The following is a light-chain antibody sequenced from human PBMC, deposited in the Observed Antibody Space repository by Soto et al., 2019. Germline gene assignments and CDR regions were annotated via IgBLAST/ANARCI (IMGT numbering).Light chain of an antibody. CDR2: DAS. CDR3: QQRSNWPSIT. V-gene: IGKV3-11*01. CDR1: QSVSSY. J-gene: IGKJ5*01. Sequence: EIVLTQSPATLSLSPWERATLSCRASQSVSSYLAWHQQKPGQAPRLLIYDASNRATGIPARFGGSGSGTDFTLTISSLEPEDFAVYYCQQRSNWPSITFGQGTRLEIK.